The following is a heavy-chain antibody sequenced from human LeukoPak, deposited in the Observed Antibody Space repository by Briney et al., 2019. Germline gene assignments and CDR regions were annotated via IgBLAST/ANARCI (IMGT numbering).Heavy chain of an antibody. J-gene: IGHJ5*02. D-gene: IGHD5-18*01. Sequence: SQTLSLTRTVSGVSLCRGDYYWRWIRQPPGKGLEWIGYIYYSGYTYYTPSLKSRITISVDTSKNQFSLKLSSVTAADTAVYYCARSGYAYGTNWFDPWGQGTLVTVSS. CDR1: GVSLCRGDYY. CDR3: ARSGYAYGTNWFDP. V-gene: IGHV4-30-4*01. CDR2: IYYSGYT.